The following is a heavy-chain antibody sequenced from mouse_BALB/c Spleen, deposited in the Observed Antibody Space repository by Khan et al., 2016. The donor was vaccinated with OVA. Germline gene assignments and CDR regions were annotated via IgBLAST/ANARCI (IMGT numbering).Heavy chain of an antibody. CDR2: INPSTDYT. Sequence: VQLQQSGPDLAKPWPSLTTSCTTSGYSFTTYCMHWINQSPGQGLEWIGYINPSTDYTEYNQKFKDKATLTADESSSTFFMQLSSLTYEDSAVYDRTRRGLYGIFAYWGQGTLVTVSA. V-gene: IGHV1-7*01. CDR3: TRRGLYGIFAY. CDR1: GYSFTTYC. J-gene: IGHJ3*01. D-gene: IGHD2-1*01.